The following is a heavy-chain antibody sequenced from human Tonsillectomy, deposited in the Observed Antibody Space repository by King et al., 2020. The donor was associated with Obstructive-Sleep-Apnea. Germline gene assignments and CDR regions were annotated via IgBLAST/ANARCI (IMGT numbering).Heavy chain of an antibody. J-gene: IGHJ4*02. CDR1: GGSISSYY. Sequence: QVQLQESGPGLVKPSETLSLTCTVSGGSISSYYWSWIRQPPGKGLEWIGDIYYSGSTNYNPSLKSRVTISVDTSKNQFSLKLSSVTAADTAVYYCARADRYSYGYYFAYWGQGTLVTVSS. CDR2: IYYSGST. V-gene: IGHV4-59*01. CDR3: ARADRYSYGYYFAY. D-gene: IGHD5-18*01.